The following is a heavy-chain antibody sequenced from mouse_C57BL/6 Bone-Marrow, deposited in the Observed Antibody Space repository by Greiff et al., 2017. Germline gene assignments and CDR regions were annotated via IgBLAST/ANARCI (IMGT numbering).Heavy chain of an antibody. D-gene: IGHD2-4*01. CDR3: ARRITDWFAD. CDR2: IDPSDSYT. CDR1: GYTFTSYW. J-gene: IGHJ3*01. V-gene: IGHV1-59*01. Sequence: VQLQHPGAELVWPGTSVTLSCKASGYTFTSYWMHWVKQRPGQGLEWIGVIDPSDSYTNYNQKFKGKATLTVDTSSSTAYMQLSSLTSEDSAVYYCARRITDWFADWGQGTLVTVSA.